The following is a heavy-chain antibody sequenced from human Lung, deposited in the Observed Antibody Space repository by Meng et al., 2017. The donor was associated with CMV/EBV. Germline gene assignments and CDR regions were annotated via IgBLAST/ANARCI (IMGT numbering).Heavy chain of an antibody. CDR2: IKQDGSEE. CDR3: ATDCTFGSCSHTGYYSYYYGMGV. CDR1: GFTFSGYW. Sequence: GGSLRLXCAASGFTFSGYWMTWVRQAPGKGLEWVANIKQDGSEEYYVDSVKGRFTISRDNAKNTLYLQMNSLRAEDTAVYYCATDCTFGSCSHTGYYSYYYGMGVWGQGXAVTVSS. J-gene: IGHJ6*02. D-gene: IGHD2-15*01. V-gene: IGHV3-7*01.